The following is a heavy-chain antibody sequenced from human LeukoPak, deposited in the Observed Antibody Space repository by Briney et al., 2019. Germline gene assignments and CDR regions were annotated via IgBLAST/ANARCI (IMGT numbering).Heavy chain of an antibody. D-gene: IGHD6-13*01. CDR3: ARALSSSWYREIFDY. CDR2: IYYSGST. J-gene: IGHJ4*02. Sequence: SETLSLTCTVSGGSISSYYWSWIRQPPGEGLEWIGYIYYSGSTNYNPSLKSRVTISVDTSKNQFSLKLSSVTAADTAVYYCARALSSSWYREIFDYWGQGTLVTVSS. V-gene: IGHV4-59*01. CDR1: GGSISSYY.